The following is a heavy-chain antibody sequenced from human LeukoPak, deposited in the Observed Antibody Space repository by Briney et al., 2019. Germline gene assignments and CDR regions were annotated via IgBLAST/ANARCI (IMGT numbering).Heavy chain of an antibody. CDR2: INHSGST. CDR1: GGSFSGYY. J-gene: IGHJ5*02. Sequence: SETLSLTCAVYGGSFSGYYLSWIRQPPGKGLEWIGEINHSGSTNYNPSLKSRVTISVDTSKNQFSLKLSSVTAADTAVYYCARGRSKGAYSGSYYRTWGQGTLVTVSS. D-gene: IGHD1-26*01. CDR3: ARGRSKGAYSGSYYRT. V-gene: IGHV4-34*01.